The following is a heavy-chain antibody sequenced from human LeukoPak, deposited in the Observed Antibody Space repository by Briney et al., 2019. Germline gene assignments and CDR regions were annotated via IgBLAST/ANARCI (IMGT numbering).Heavy chain of an antibody. Sequence: SETRSLTCSVSGDSLSNYYWTWMRQPPGKGLEWVGYIYYTGSPNYNPSLKSRVTISVDTSKNQFSLKLSSVTAADTAVYYCARLRDYGSGTFYNDYWGQGTLVTVSS. D-gene: IGHD3-10*01. V-gene: IGHV4-59*08. CDR3: ARLRDYGSGTFYNDY. J-gene: IGHJ4*02. CDR1: GDSLSNYY. CDR2: IYYTGSP.